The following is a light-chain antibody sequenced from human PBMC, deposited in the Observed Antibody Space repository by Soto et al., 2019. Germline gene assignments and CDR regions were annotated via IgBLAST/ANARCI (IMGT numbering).Light chain of an antibody. CDR1: SSGVGSDKV. Sequence: QSAMTQPASVSGSPGQSITVSCTGTSSGVGSDKVVSWYQQHPGKAPKLLIYEDNKWPSGVSDRFSGSKSGNTASLTISGLQSEDEADYYCCSYAGSSTWVFGGGTKLTVL. V-gene: IGLV2-23*01. CDR3: CSYAGSSTWV. CDR2: EDN. J-gene: IGLJ3*02.